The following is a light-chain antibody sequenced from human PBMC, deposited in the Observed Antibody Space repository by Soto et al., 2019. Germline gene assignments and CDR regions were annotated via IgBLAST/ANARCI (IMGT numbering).Light chain of an antibody. J-gene: IGLJ3*02. V-gene: IGLV2-14*01. CDR2: EVS. CDR1: SSDVGGYNY. CDR3: SSYTTSSTHWV. Sequence: HSALTQPASVSGSPGQSITISCTGTSSDVGGYNYVSWYQQHPGKAPKLMIYEVSNRPSGVSNRFSGSKSGNTASLTISGLQAEDDADYYCSSYTTSSTHWVFGGGTKRTVL.